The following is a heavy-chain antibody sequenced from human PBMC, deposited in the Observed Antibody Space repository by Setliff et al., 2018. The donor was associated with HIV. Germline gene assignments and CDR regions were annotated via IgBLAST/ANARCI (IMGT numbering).Heavy chain of an antibody. CDR3: ARQGLTMNPGVPAPILYFFDY. V-gene: IGHV4-39*01. J-gene: IGHJ4*02. CDR1: GGSIISSSYY. Sequence: KPSETLSLTCTVSGGSIISSSYYWGWIRLPPGKGLEWIGSMCYRGTTYNNPSLKSRVTFSADTSKNQFSLNLNSVTATDTAVYFCARQGLTMNPGVPAPILYFFDYWGQGIQVTVSS. D-gene: IGHD3-10*01. CDR2: MCYRGTT.